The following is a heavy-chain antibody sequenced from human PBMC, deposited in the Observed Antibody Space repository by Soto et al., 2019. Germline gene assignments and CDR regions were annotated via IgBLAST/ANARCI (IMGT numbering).Heavy chain of an antibody. CDR3: ARISNDYGGNGAFDY. CDR1: GGSISNYY. D-gene: IGHD4-17*01. V-gene: IGHV4-59*01. CDR2: VHYSGRA. Sequence: SETLSLTCTVSGGSISNYYWIWIRQPPGKGLDWIGYVHYSGRATYNPSLKSRVSISVDASKNQFSLNMSSVTAADTAVYYCARISNDYGGNGAFDYWGQGTLVTVSS. J-gene: IGHJ4*02.